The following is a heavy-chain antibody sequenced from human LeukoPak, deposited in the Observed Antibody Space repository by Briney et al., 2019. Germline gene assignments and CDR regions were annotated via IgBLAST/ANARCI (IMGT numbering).Heavy chain of an antibody. CDR1: GFTFSSYT. CDR3: ASEVNYYYGMDV. CDR2: ISYDGSNE. Sequence: GGSLRLSCAASGFTFSSYTMHWVRQAPGKGLEWLAVISYDGSNEHYADSVKGRLTISRDNSKNTLYLQMNSLRGDDTAVYYCASEVNYYYGMDVWGQGTAVTVSS. J-gene: IGHJ6*02. V-gene: IGHV3-30-3*01.